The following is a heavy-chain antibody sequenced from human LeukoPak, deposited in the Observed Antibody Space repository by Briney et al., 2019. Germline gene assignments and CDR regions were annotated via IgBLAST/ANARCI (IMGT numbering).Heavy chain of an antibody. CDR2: ISAYNGNT. CDR3: ARVKGAIAAAGTVDY. J-gene: IGHJ4*02. D-gene: IGHD6-13*01. Sequence: ASVKVSRKAFGYTFTSYGISWVRQAPGQGLEWMGWISAYNGNTNYAQKLQGRVTMTTDTPTSTAYMELRSLRSDDTAVYYCARVKGAIAAAGTVDYWGQGTLVTVSS. V-gene: IGHV1-18*01. CDR1: GYTFTSYG.